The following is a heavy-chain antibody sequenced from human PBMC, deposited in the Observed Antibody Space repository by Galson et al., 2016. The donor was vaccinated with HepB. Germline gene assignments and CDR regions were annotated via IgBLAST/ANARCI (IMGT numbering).Heavy chain of an antibody. CDR2: ISYDGSNK. CDR3: AKNDILAGYSAFDY. CDR1: GFTFSSYG. D-gene: IGHD3-9*01. Sequence: SLRLSCAASGFTFSSYGMHWVRQAPGTGLEWVAVISYDGSNKYYADSVRGRFTISRDNSKNTLFLQMNSLRAEDPAVYYCAKNDILAGYSAFDYWGQGTPVTVSS. V-gene: IGHV3-30*18. J-gene: IGHJ4*02.